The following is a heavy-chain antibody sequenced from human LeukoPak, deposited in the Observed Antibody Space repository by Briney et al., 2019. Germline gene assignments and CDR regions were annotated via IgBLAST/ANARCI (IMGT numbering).Heavy chain of an antibody. J-gene: IGHJ4*02. CDR1: GFTFSGYA. CDR3: AKGGKWDVTPFDY. V-gene: IGHV3-23*01. Sequence: GGSRRLSCAVSGFTFSGYAMSWVRQAPGKGLEWVSTISGGGGSTYYADSVKGRFTISRDNSKNTLYLQVNSLRAEDTAVYYCAKGGKWDVTPFDYWGQGTLVTVSS. CDR2: ISGGGGST. D-gene: IGHD1-26*01.